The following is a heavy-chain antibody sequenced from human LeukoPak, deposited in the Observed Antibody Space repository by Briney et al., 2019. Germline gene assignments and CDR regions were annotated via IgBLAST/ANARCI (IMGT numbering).Heavy chain of an antibody. CDR3: ARVRITIFHYYYYYYMDV. Sequence: ASVKVSCKASGYTFTSYGISWVRQAPGQGLEWMGWISAYNGNTNYAQKLQGRVTMTTDISTSTAYMELRSLRSDDTAVYYCARVRITIFHYYYYYYMDVWGKGTTVTVSS. D-gene: IGHD3-3*01. J-gene: IGHJ6*03. V-gene: IGHV1-18*01. CDR1: GYTFTSYG. CDR2: ISAYNGNT.